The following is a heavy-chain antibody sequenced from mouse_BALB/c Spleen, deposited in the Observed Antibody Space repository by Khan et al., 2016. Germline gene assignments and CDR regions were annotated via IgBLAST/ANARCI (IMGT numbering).Heavy chain of an antibody. Sequence: EVQLQESGPGLVKPSQSLSLTCTVAGYSITSDYAWNWIRQFPGNKLEWMGYISYSGSTSYNPSLKSRISITRDTSKNQFFLQLNSVTTEDTATYYCARYWDYDDYYAMDCWGQGTSVTVSS. CDR1: GYSITSDYA. D-gene: IGHD2-4*01. V-gene: IGHV3-2*02. CDR3: ARYWDYDDYYAMDC. CDR2: ISYSGST. J-gene: IGHJ4*01.